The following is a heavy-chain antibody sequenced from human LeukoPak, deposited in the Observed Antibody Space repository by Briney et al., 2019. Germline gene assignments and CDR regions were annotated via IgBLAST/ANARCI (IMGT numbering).Heavy chain of an antibody. CDR3: ARQTGSGLFILP. CDR2: IYYSGST. CDR1: GGSISSSSYY. J-gene: IGHJ4*02. V-gene: IGHV4-39*01. Sequence: PSETLSLTCTVSGGSISSSSYYWGWFRQPPGKGLEWIGNIYYSGSTYYSPSLKSRVTISVDTSKNQFSLRLTSVTAADTAVYYCARQTGSGLFILPGGQGTLVTVSS. D-gene: IGHD3/OR15-3a*01.